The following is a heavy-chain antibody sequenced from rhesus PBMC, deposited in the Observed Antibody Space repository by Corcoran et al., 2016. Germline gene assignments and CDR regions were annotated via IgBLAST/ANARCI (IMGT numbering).Heavy chain of an antibody. V-gene: IGHV1-180*01. CDR2: LSPYNGNK. J-gene: IGHJ5-2*02. CDR1: GYAFTSYY. Sequence: QVQLVQSGADIKQPGAPLKLPCKASGYAFTSYYMHWVRQAPGPGLEWLGLLSPYNGNKVYTQNFQGRVTITTDQATSTGYMERSSLRSDDTAVYYCARAPATGSLDVWGRGVLVTVSS. D-gene: IGHD2-21*01. CDR3: ARAPATGSLDV.